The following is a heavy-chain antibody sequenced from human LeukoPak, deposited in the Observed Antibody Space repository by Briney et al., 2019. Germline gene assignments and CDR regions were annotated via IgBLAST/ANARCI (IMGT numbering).Heavy chain of an antibody. CDR1: GGSFSGYY. D-gene: IGHD2-2*01. Sequence: PSETLSLTCAVYGGSFSGYYWSWIRQPPGKGLEWIGEINHSGSTNYNPSLKSRVTISVDTSKNQFSLKLSSVTAADTAVYYCARTKAGYCSSTSCRRYYYYYGMDVRGQGTTVTVSS. J-gene: IGHJ6*02. V-gene: IGHV4-34*01. CDR3: ARTKAGYCSSTSCRRYYYYYGMDV. CDR2: INHSGST.